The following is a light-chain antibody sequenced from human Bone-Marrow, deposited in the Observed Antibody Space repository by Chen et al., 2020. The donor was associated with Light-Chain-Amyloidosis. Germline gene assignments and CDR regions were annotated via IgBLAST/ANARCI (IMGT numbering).Light chain of an antibody. CDR3: QVWDRSSDRPV. CDR1: KFGSTS. J-gene: IGLJ3*02. Sequence: SYVLTQPSSVSVAPGQTATIACGGNKFGSTSVHWYQQTPGQAPLLVVYDDSDPPSGIPERLSGSNSGNTATLSISRVEAGDEADYYCQVWDRSSDRPVFGGGTKLTVL. CDR2: DDS. V-gene: IGLV3-21*02.